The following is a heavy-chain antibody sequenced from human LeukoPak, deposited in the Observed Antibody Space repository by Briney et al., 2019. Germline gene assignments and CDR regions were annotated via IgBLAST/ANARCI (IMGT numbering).Heavy chain of an antibody. CDR1: GGTFSSYA. CDR3: ARWGGISTPTGAFWSGPLDY. D-gene: IGHD3-3*01. V-gene: IGHV1-69*01. Sequence: ASVKVSCKASGGTFSSYAISWVRQAPGQGLEWMGGIIPIFGTANYAQKFQGRVTITADESTSTAYMELSSLTSEDTAVYYCARWGGISTPTGAFWSGPLDYWGQGTLVTVSS. J-gene: IGHJ4*02. CDR2: IIPIFGTA.